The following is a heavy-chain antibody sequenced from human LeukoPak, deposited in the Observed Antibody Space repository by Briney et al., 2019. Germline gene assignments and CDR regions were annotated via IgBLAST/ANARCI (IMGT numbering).Heavy chain of an antibody. Sequence: GGSLRLSCAASGFTFSSYWMSWVRQAPGKGLEWVANIKQDGSEKYYVDSVKGRFTISRDNAKNSLYLQMNSLRAEDTALYYCAKGRRQWLVPHDAFDIWGQGTMVTVSS. J-gene: IGHJ3*02. CDR3: AKGRRQWLVPHDAFDI. CDR2: IKQDGSEK. CDR1: GFTFSSYW. D-gene: IGHD6-19*01. V-gene: IGHV3-7*03.